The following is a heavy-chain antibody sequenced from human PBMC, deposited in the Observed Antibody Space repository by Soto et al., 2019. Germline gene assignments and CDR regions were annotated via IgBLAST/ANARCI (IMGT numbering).Heavy chain of an antibody. J-gene: IGHJ6*02. CDR1: GGSINSYC. Sequence: SETLSLTCTVSGGSINSYCWSWIRQPPGKRLEWIGYIFYSGSADYNPSLKSRVTISVDPSKNQFSLKLTSVTAADTATYYCARASVGPPYYYYGMDVWGQGTTVTVSS. CDR3: ARASVGPPYYYYGMDV. V-gene: IGHV4-59*01. CDR2: IFYSGSA.